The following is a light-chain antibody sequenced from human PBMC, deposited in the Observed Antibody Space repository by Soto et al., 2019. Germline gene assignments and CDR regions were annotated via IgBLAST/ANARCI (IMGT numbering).Light chain of an antibody. Sequence: EIVMTQSPATLSVSPGERATLSCRASQSVSSNLAWYQQKPGQAPRLLIYGASTRATGIPARFSGSGSGTEFTLTISSLQSEDFAVYHCQQYNSWPPTFGQGTKLEIK. CDR1: QSVSSN. V-gene: IGKV3-15*01. CDR3: QQYNSWPPT. CDR2: GAS. J-gene: IGKJ2*01.